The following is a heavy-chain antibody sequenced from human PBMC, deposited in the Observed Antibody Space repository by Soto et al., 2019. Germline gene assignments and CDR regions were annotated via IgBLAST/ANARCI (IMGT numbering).Heavy chain of an antibody. Sequence: GGSLRLSCAASGFTFSNAWMSWVRQAPGKGLEWVGRIKSKTDGGTTDYAAPVKGRFTISRDDSKNTLYLQMNSLKTEYTALYYCPTVVVLPAAIWFDPWGQGTLVTVSS. CDR3: PTVVVLPAAIWFDP. D-gene: IGHD2-2*01. CDR1: GFTFSNAW. V-gene: IGHV3-15*01. CDR2: IKSKTDGGTT. J-gene: IGHJ5*02.